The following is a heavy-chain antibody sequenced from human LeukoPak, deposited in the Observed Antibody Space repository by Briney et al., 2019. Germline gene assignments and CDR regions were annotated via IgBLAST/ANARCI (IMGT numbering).Heavy chain of an antibody. Sequence: SETLSLTCTVSGGSIRSYYWSWIRSSPGQGLEWIGHIYYSGSTNYNPSLKSRVTISLDTSKNQFSLKLSSVTAADTAMYYCERQNDNSGWYVADHWGQGTLVTVSS. CDR3: ERQNDNSGWYVADH. D-gene: IGHD6-19*01. V-gene: IGHV4-59*08. J-gene: IGHJ4*02. CDR2: IYYSGST. CDR1: GGSIRSYY.